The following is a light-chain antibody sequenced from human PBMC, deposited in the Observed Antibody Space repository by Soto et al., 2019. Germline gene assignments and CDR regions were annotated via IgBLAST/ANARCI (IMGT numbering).Light chain of an antibody. Sequence: DIQMTQSPSTLSASVGDRVTITCRASQGISNYLAWYQQKPGKVPKLLIYAASTLQSGVPSRFSGSGSGTDFTLTISSLQPEDVAIYYCQKYNSAPPTFVHGTKLEIK. J-gene: IGKJ2*01. CDR1: QGISNY. CDR3: QKYNSAPPT. CDR2: AAS. V-gene: IGKV1-27*01.